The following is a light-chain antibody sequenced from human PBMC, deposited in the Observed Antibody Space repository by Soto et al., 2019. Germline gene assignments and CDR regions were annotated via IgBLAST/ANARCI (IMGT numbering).Light chain of an antibody. CDR2: GAS. J-gene: IGKJ4*01. CDR1: QSVSSS. Sequence: EIVMTQSPATLSVSPGETATLSCRASQSVSSSLAWYQQTPGRAPRLLIYGASTRATGIPTRFSGSGSGTEFTLTISSLQSEDFAVYYCQQYNNWPPLTVGGGTKVDSK. V-gene: IGKV3-15*01. CDR3: QQYNNWPPLT.